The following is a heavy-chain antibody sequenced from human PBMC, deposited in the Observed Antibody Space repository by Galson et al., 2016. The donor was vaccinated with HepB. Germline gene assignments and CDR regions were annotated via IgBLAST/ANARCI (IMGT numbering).Heavy chain of an antibody. D-gene: IGHD6-13*01. V-gene: IGHV3-53*01. J-gene: IGHJ6*03. Sequence: SLRLSCAASGFTVSSNYMSWVRQAPGKGLEWVSVINSGGSTYHSDSVKGRFTISRDNSKNTLYLQMNSLRAEDTAVYHCARDREGIEPATSLGLGYYYYYYMDVWGKGTTVTVSS. CDR3: ARDREGIEPATSLGLGYYYYYYMDV. CDR1: GFTVSSNY. CDR2: INSGGST.